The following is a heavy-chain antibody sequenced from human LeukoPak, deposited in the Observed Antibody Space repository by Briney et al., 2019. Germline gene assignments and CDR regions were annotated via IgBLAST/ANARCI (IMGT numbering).Heavy chain of an antibody. CDR1: GFTFSSYG. Sequence: GGSLRLSCAASGFTFSSYGMHWVRQAPGKGLEWVAFIRYDGSNKYYADSVKGRFTISRDNSKNTLYLQMNSLRAEDTAVYYCAKVRDQLGYCSSTSCPSYFDYWGQGTLVTVSS. V-gene: IGHV3-30*02. CDR3: AKVRDQLGYCSSTSCPSYFDY. CDR2: IRYDGSNK. J-gene: IGHJ4*02. D-gene: IGHD2-2*01.